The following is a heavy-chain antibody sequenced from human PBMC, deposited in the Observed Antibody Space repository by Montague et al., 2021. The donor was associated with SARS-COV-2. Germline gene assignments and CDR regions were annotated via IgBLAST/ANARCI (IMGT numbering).Heavy chain of an antibody. D-gene: IGHD3-22*01. J-gene: IGHJ5*02. CDR2: ISYDGSNK. Sequence: SLRLSCAASGFTFSSYAMHWVRQAPGKGLEWVAVISYDGSNKYYADSVKGRFIISRDNSKNTLYLQMNSLRAEDTAVYYCARDRRYYDSSVYPGVAYNWFDPWGQGTLVTVSS. V-gene: IGHV3-30-3*01. CDR3: ARDRRYYDSSVYPGVAYNWFDP. CDR1: GFTFSSYA.